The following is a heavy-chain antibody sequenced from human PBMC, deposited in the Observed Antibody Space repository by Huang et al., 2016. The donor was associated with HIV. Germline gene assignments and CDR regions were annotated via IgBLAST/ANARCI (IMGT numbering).Heavy chain of an antibody. D-gene: IGHD3-3*01. J-gene: IGHJ4*02. CDR1: GGSISTHY. CDR3: ARDHHDFWRGYRRMYFFDH. CDR2: IDSSGRS. V-gene: IGHV4-59*11. Sequence: QVQLQESGPGLVKPSETLSLPCTVSGGSISTHYWSWLRQPPGTGLEWIGSIDSSGRSNYSPSLKSRVTILLDTTKNQFALRVNSETAADAAMYYCARDHHDFWRGYRRMYFFDHWGQGTLVTVSS.